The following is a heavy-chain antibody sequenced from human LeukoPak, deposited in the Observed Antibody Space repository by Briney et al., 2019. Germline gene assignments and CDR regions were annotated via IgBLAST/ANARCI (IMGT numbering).Heavy chain of an antibody. V-gene: IGHV3-53*01. J-gene: IGHJ4*02. Sequence: GGSLRPSCAASGFTVSSNYMSWVRQAPGKGLEWVSVTYSGGSTYYADSVKGRFTISRDNSKNTLYLQMNSLRAEDTAVYYCAGAFYDYWGQGTLVTVSS. CDR3: AGAFYDY. CDR1: GFTVSSNY. CDR2: TYSGGST.